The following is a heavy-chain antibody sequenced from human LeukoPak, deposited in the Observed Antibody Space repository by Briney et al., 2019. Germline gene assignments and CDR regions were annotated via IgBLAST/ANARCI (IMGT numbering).Heavy chain of an antibody. D-gene: IGHD3-3*01. CDR3: AKDGEGFLEWSPPLGY. J-gene: IGHJ4*02. Sequence: PGGSLRLSCTVSGFIVGTYAMSWVRQGPGKELEWVALMSGSGGSPHYADSVKGRITISRDNFKNMLYLEIHSLRAEDTAIYYCAKDGEGFLEWSPPLGYWGQGTLVTVSS. CDR2: MSGSGGSP. CDR1: GFIVGTYA. V-gene: IGHV3-23*01.